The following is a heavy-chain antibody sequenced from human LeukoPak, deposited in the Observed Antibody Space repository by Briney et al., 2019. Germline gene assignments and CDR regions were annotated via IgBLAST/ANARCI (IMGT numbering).Heavy chain of an antibody. Sequence: GGSLRLSCAASGFTFSSYSMNWVRQAPGKGLEWVSSISSSSSYIYYADSVKGRFTISRDNAKNSLYLQMNSLRAEDTAVYYCARDKSGSYRAFDYWGQGTLVTVSS. J-gene: IGHJ4*02. CDR3: ARDKSGSYRAFDY. CDR1: GFTFSSYS. D-gene: IGHD1-26*01. CDR2: ISSSSSYI. V-gene: IGHV3-21*01.